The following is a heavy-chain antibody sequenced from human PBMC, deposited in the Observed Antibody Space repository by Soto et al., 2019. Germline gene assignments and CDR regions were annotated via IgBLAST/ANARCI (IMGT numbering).Heavy chain of an antibody. CDR3: SRDLGS. CDR2: TRNKANSYTT. Sequence: EVQLVESGGGLVQPGGSLRLSCAASGFTFSDHHMDWVRQAPGKGLEWVGRTRNKANSYTTEYAASVKGRFTISRDDSMNSLYLQMNSLKTEDTTVYYCSRDLGSWGQGTLVTVSS. CDR1: GFTFSDHH. J-gene: IGHJ5*02. V-gene: IGHV3-72*01.